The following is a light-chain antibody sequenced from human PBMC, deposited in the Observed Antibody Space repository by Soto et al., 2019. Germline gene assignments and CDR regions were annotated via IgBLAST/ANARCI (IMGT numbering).Light chain of an antibody. V-gene: IGKV3-15*01. CDR1: QSVSSN. Sequence: EKVMSQSLATLSVSPGERATLSCRASQSVSSNLAWYQQKPVQAPRLLIYGASTRATGIPARFSGSGSGTEFTLTISSLPSEDFAVYYCQQYNNWPPYTFGQGTRLEIK. CDR2: GAS. CDR3: QQYNNWPPYT. J-gene: IGKJ5*01.